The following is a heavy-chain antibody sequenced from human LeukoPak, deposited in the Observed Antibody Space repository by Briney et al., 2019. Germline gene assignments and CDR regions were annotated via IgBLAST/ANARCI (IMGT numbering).Heavy chain of an antibody. V-gene: IGHV7-4-1*02. CDR2: INTNTGNP. J-gene: IGHJ6*02. CDR3: ARVSVAGPYYYYGMDV. D-gene: IGHD6-19*01. CDR1: GYTFTSYA. Sequence: ASVKVSCTASGYTFTSYAMNWVRQAPGQGLEWMGWINTNTGNPAYAQGFTGRFVFSLDTSVSTAYLQISSLKAEDTAAYYCARVSVAGPYYYYGMDVWGQGTTVTVSS.